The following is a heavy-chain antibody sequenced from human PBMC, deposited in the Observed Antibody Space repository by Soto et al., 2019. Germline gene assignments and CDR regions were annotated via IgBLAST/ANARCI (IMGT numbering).Heavy chain of an antibody. J-gene: IGHJ6*03. D-gene: IGHD2-2*01. Sequence: ASVKVSCKASGYTFTSYGISWVRQAPGQGLEWMGWISAYNGNTNYAQKLQGRVTMTTDTSTSTAYMELRSLRSDDTAVYYCARDGIVVVPAAIFYYYYMDVWGKGTTVTVSS. V-gene: IGHV1-18*01. CDR1: GYTFTSYG. CDR3: ARDGIVVVPAAIFYYYYMDV. CDR2: ISAYNGNT.